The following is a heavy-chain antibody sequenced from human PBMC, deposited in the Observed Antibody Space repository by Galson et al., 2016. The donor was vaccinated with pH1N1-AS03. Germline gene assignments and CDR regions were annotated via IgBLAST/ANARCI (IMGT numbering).Heavy chain of an antibody. D-gene: IGHD7-27*01. Sequence: SLRLSCAASGSTFRSYAMHWVRQAPGKGLQWMAVISNDGSYKHYADSVKGRFTISRDNSKNTVNLQLNSLRAEDTAVYYCARTNWFDYWGQGTLVTVSS. CDR3: ARTNWFDY. CDR2: ISNDGSYK. V-gene: IGHV3-30*07. J-gene: IGHJ4*02. CDR1: GSTFRSYA.